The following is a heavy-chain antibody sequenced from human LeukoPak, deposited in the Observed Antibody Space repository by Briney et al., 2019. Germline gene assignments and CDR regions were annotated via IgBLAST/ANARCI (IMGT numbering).Heavy chain of an antibody. CDR3: ARGSGYCSSTSCLPFDAFDI. CDR1: GGSISSYY. J-gene: IGHJ3*02. V-gene: IGHV4-59*01. D-gene: IGHD2-2*03. CDR2: IYYSGST. Sequence: SETLSLTCTVSGGSISSYYWSWIRQPPGKGLEWIGYIYYSGSTNYNPSLKSRVTISVDTFKNQFSLKLSFVTAADTAVYYCARGSGYCSSTSCLPFDAFDIWGQGTMVTVSS.